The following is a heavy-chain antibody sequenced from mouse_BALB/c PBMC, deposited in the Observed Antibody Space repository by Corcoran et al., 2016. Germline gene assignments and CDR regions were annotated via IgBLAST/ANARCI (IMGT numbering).Heavy chain of an antibody. CDR3: ARDRDWFFDV. D-gene: IGHD2-14*01. CDR2: INPNNGDT. CDR1: GYTFTDYY. V-gene: IGHV1-26*01. Sequence: EVQLQQSGPELVKPGASVKMSCKASGYTFTDYYMKWMKQSLGKSLEWIGDINPNNGDTNYNQKFKGKATLTVDKSSSTAYMQLNSLTSEDSAVYFCARDRDWFFDVLGAGTTVTVSS. J-gene: IGHJ1*01.